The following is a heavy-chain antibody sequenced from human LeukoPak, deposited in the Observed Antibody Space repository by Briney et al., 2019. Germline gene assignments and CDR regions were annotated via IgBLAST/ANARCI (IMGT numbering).Heavy chain of an antibody. D-gene: IGHD3-22*01. J-gene: IGHJ5*02. CDR3: ARVSHYYDSSGINWFDP. Sequence: SETLSLTCTVSGGXISSGGYYWSWIRQHPGKGLEWVGYIYYSGSTYYNPSLKSRVTISVDTSKNQFSLKLSSVTAADTAVYYCARVSHYYDSSGINWFDPWGQGTLVTVSS. CDR2: IYYSGST. V-gene: IGHV4-31*03. CDR1: GGXISSGGYY.